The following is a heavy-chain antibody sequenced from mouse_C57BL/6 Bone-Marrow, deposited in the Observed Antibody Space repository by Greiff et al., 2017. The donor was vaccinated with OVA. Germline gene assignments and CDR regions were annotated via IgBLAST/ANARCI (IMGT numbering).Heavy chain of an antibody. V-gene: IGHV10-1*01. D-gene: IGHD1-1*01. Sequence: GGGLVQPKGSLKLSCAASGFSFNTYAMNWVRQAPGKGLVWVARIRSKSNNYATYYADSVKDRFTISRDDSESMLYLQMNNLKTEDTAMYYCVRQGYYGSRPYATDYWGQGTSVTVSS. CDR1: GFSFNTYA. J-gene: IGHJ4*01. CDR2: IRSKSNNYAT. CDR3: VRQGYYGSRPYATDY.